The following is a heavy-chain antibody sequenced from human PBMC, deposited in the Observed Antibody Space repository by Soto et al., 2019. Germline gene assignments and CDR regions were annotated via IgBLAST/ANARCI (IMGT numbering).Heavy chain of an antibody. CDR2: ISGSGGST. D-gene: IGHD2-8*01. CDR3: AKDPVGYCTNGVCSNWFDP. V-gene: IGHV3-23*01. Sequence: VGSLRLSCAASGFTFSSYAMSWVRQAPGKGLEWVSAISGSGGSTYYADSVKGRFTISRDNSKNTLYLQMNSLRAEDTAVYYCAKDPVGYCTNGVCSNWFDPWGQGTLVTVSS. CDR1: GFTFSSYA. J-gene: IGHJ5*02.